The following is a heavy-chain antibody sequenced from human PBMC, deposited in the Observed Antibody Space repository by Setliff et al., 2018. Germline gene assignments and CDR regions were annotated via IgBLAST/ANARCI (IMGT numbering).Heavy chain of an antibody. Sequence: GGSLRLSCAASGFTFSIYAMSWVRQAPGKGLEWVSAIRGDSGSTYYADSVKGRVTISRDNSKNTLYLQMNSLRAEDTAVYYCTTDYRYGELRGLCYMDAWGKGTTVTVSS. V-gene: IGHV3-23*01. CDR2: IRGDSGST. CDR3: TTDYRYGELRGLCYMDA. D-gene: IGHD3-10*01. CDR1: GFTFSIYA. J-gene: IGHJ6*03.